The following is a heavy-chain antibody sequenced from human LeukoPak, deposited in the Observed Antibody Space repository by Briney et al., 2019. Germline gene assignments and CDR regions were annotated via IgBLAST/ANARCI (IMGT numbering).Heavy chain of an antibody. CDR3: ARHVGYYYGMDV. CDR1: GDSISSYY. Sequence: PSETLSLTCTVSGDSISSYYWSWIRQPPGKGLEWIGYIYYSGSTNYNPSLKSRVTISVDTSKNQFSLKLSSVTAADTAVYYCARHVGYYYGMDVWGQGTTVTVSS. J-gene: IGHJ6*02. CDR2: IYYSGST. V-gene: IGHV4-59*08.